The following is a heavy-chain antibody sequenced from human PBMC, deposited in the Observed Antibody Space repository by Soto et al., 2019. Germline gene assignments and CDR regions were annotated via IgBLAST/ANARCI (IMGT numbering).Heavy chain of an antibody. D-gene: IGHD1-26*01. V-gene: IGHV1-2*04. CDR2: IKPKSGGT. CDR3: ARGGPKWDLLRDYYYGIDV. Sequence: QVQLVQSGAEVIPPGASVKVYCKASGYTFTGHYIHWVRQAPGQGLVWLGRIKPKSGGTKNAEKFQAWVTMTSDTSITTAYMGLSRLNSYDTAVYYCARGGPKWDLLRDYYYGIDVWGQGTRVTVSS. J-gene: IGHJ6*02. CDR1: GYTFTGHY.